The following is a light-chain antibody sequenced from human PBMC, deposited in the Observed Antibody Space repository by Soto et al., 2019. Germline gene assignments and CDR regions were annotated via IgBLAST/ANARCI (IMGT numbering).Light chain of an antibody. V-gene: IGKV1-39*01. CDR3: QQSYSTPLT. CDR2: AAS. Sequence: DIPITHSPSSLSVPVRYRVTITCRASQSIGGFLNWYQQKLGKAPKLLIYAASSLQSGVPSRFSGSGSGTDFTLTISSLQPEDFATYYCQQSYSTPLTFGGGTKVDTK. CDR1: QSIGGF. J-gene: IGKJ4*01.